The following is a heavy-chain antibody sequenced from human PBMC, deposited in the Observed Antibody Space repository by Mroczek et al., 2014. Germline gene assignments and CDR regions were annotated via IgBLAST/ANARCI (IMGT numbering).Heavy chain of an antibody. CDR2: ISSNGGST. CDR1: GFTFSSYA. V-gene: IGHV3-64*01. J-gene: IGHJ6*02. Sequence: VQLVESGEAWSSLGGSLRLSCAASGFTFSSYAMHWVRQAPGKGLEYVSAISSNGGSTYYANSVKGRFTISRDNSKNTLYLQMGSLRAEDMAVYYCASSSLWWYSYGTAGMDVWGQGTTVTVSS. D-gene: IGHD5-18*01. CDR3: ASSSLWWYSYGTAGMDV.